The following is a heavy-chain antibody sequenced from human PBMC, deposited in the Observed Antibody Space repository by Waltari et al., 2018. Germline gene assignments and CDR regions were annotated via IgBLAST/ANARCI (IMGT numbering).Heavy chain of an antibody. V-gene: IGHV3-21*01. D-gene: IGHD2-15*01. Sequence: EVQLVGSGGGLVKPGGSLRLSCAASGCTFSSDTMNWVRQAPGKGLERVSSISSGSSYIYYADSVKGRFTISRDNAKNSLYLQMNSLRVEDTAVYYCAREWGVMVGTAGFYFDYWGQGALVTVSS. CDR1: GCTFSSDT. J-gene: IGHJ4*02. CDR2: ISSGSSYI. CDR3: AREWGVMVGTAGFYFDY.